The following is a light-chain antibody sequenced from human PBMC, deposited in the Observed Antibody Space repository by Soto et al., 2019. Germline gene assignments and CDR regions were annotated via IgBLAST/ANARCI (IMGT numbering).Light chain of an antibody. CDR2: DVT. V-gene: IGLV2-14*01. J-gene: IGLJ1*01. CDR3: RSYTRSSTPYV. CDR1: SSDVGGYNY. Sequence: QSALTQPASVSGSPGQSITISCTGTSSDVGGYNYVSWYQQHPVKAPKLRIYDVTNQPSGVSDRLSGSKSGNTASLTISGLQDEDEADYCCRSYTRSSTPYVFGPGTTLTAL.